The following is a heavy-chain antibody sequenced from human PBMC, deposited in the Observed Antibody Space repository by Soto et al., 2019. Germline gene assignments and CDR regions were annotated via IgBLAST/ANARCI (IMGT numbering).Heavy chain of an antibody. V-gene: IGHV1-69*06. CDR1: EDTFRNYA. CDR3: ASTKHDSSAYYYWYLGL. D-gene: IGHD3-22*01. J-gene: IGHJ2*01. Sequence: QVELVQAGAEVKNPGSSVKVSCQASEDTFRNYAISWVRQAPGQGLEWMGGIIPIFGTANYAQKFQGRVTITEDTPANTAYLELSSLTSEDTAVYYCASTKHDSSAYYYWYLGLWGRGTLVTVSS. CDR2: IIPIFGTA.